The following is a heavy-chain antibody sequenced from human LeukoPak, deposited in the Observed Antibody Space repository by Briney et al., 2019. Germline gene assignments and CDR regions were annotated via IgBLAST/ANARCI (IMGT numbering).Heavy chain of an antibody. D-gene: IGHD1-26*01. J-gene: IGHJ4*02. CDR1: GGTFSSYA. Sequence: ASVKVSCKASGGTFSSYAISWVRQAPGQGLEWMGGIIPIFDTANYAQKFQGRVTITADESTSTAYMELSSLKSEYTAVYYCARDGVGATKRGAFDYWGQGTLVTVSS. V-gene: IGHV1-69*13. CDR2: IIPIFDTA. CDR3: ARDGVGATKRGAFDY.